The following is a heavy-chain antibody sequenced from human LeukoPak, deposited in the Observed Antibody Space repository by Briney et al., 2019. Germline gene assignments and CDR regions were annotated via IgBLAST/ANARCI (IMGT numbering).Heavy chain of an antibody. CDR2: ISSSSSYI. CDR3: ARDIYSSGTDAFDI. V-gene: IGHV3-21*01. Sequence: GGSLRLSCAASGFTFSSYSMNWVRQAPGNGLEWVSSISSSSSYIYYADSEKGRFTISRDNAKNSLYLQMNSLRAEDTAVYYCARDIYSSGTDAFDIWGQGPMVTVSS. CDR1: GFTFSSYS. J-gene: IGHJ3*02. D-gene: IGHD6-19*01.